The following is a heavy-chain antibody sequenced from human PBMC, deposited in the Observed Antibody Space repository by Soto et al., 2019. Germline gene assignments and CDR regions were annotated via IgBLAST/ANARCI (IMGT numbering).Heavy chain of an antibody. D-gene: IGHD3-22*01. J-gene: IGHJ4*02. V-gene: IGHV4-34*01. CDR2: INHSGST. CDR3: ARESDYHSSRGYRPHGY. Sequence: SETLSLTCAVYVGSFSGYYWSWIRQPPGKGLEWIGEINHSGSTNYNPSLKSRVTISVDTSKNQFSLKLSSVTAADTAVYYCARESDYHSSRGYRPHGYWGQGTLVTVSS. CDR1: VGSFSGYY.